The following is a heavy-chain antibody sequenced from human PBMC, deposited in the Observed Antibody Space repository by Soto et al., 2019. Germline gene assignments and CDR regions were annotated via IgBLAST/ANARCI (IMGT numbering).Heavy chain of an antibody. CDR2: ISPYSGKT. J-gene: IGHJ4*02. V-gene: IGHV1-18*01. CDR1: GYTFTNYG. Sequence: QVQLVQSGAEVKKPGASVKVSCKASGYTFTNYGIAWVRQAPGKGLEWMGWISPYSGKTDYRQNLQGRVTMTADTSTTTAYMELRSLRSDDTAVYYCTIDRLTLTTSLSFDFWGQGTLVPVSS. CDR3: TIDRLTLTTSLSFDF. D-gene: IGHD3-9*01.